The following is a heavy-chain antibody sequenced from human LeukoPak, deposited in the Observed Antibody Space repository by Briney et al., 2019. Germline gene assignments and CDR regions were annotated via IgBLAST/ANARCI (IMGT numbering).Heavy chain of an antibody. CDR3: ARVPIGYCSSTSCSHFDY. D-gene: IGHD2-2*01. CDR1: GGSISSGGYY. CDR2: IYYSGIT. J-gene: IGHJ4*02. Sequence: SETLSLTCTVSGGSISSGGYYWSWIRQHPGKGLEWIGYIYYSGITYYNPSLKSRVTISVDTSKNQFSLKLSSVTAADTAVYYCARVPIGYCSSTSCSHFDYWGQGTLVTVSS. V-gene: IGHV4-31*03.